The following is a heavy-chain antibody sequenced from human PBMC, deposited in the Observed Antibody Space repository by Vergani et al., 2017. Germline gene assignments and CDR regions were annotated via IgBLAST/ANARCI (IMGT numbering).Heavy chain of an antibody. J-gene: IGHJ4*02. V-gene: IGHV1-8*02. CDR3: ARDPVPYSISWYYFDY. CDR1: GYTFTSYD. D-gene: IGHD6-13*01. CDR2: MNPNTANT. Sequence: QVQLVQSGAEVKKPGASVKVSCKASGYTFTSYDINWVRQAPGQGLEWMGWMNPNTANTGYAQKFQGRVTMTRDTSISTAYMELRSLRSDDTAVYYCARDPVPYSISWYYFDYWGQGTLVTVSS.